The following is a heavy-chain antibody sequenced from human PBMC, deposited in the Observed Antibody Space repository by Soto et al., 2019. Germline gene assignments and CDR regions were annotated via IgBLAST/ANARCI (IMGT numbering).Heavy chain of an antibody. CDR3: AREPHSSSWSYNWFDP. CDR1: GGTFSSYA. D-gene: IGHD6-13*01. V-gene: IGHV1-69*13. Sequence: SVKVSCKASGGTFSSYAISWVRQAPGQGLEWMGGIIPIFGTANYAQKFQGRVTITADESTSTAYMELSSLRSEDTAVYYCAREPHSSSWSYNWFDPWGQGTLVTVSS. J-gene: IGHJ5*02. CDR2: IIPIFGTA.